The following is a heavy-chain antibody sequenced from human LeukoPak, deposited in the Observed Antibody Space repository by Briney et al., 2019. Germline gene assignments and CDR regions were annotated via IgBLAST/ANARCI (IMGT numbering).Heavy chain of an antibody. Sequence: EASVKVSCKASGYTFTGYYMHWVRQAPGQGLEWMGWINPNSGGTNYAQKFQGRVTMTRDTSISTAYMELSRLRSDDTAVYYCGREMATIGGLADYWGQGTLVTVSS. CDR2: INPNSGGT. D-gene: IGHD5-24*01. J-gene: IGHJ4*02. CDR1: GYTFTGYY. V-gene: IGHV1-2*02. CDR3: GREMATIGGLADY.